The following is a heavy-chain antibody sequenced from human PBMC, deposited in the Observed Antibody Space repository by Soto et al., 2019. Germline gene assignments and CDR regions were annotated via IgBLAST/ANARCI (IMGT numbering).Heavy chain of an antibody. V-gene: IGHV4-34*01. CDR3: ASVTIFGVAANWFDP. CDR2: IDHSGST. D-gene: IGHD3-3*01. CDR1: GGYFSAYD. J-gene: IGHJ5*02. Sequence: PSETMSLTCAVNGGYFSAYDLTWIRQNTGRGLEWIGEIDHSGSTNYNPSLESRVSMSIDTAKNRFSLNVSAVTAADTAVYYCASVTIFGVAANWFDPWGQGTLVTVSS.